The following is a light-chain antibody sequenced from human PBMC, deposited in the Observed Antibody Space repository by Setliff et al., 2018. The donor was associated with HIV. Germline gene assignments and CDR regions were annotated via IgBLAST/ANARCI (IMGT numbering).Light chain of an antibody. CDR2: ETT. J-gene: IGLJ2*01. Sequence: QAVVTQEPSLTVSPGGTVTLTCGSSTGAVTSGHPSYWVQQRPGQAPRTLIYETTNKHSWTPARFSASLLGGRAALTLSGAQPEDDADYYCMVLYTGAWRFGGGTKVTVL. V-gene: IGLV7-46*01. CDR3: MVLYTGAWR. CDR1: TGAVTSGHP.